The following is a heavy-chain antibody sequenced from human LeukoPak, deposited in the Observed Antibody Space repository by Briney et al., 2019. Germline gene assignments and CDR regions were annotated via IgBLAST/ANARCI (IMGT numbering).Heavy chain of an antibody. CDR2: INPSGGST. CDR1: GYTFINYY. V-gene: IGHV1-46*01. J-gene: IGHJ5*01. CDR3: ARVYYSSPRAWFDY. D-gene: IGHD6-13*01. Sequence: GASVKVSCKASGYTFINYYMHWVRQAPGQGLEWMGIINPSGGSTTYARKFQGRVTMTRDMSTSTVYMELSSLRSEDSAVYYCARVYYSSPRAWFDYWGQGTLVTVSS.